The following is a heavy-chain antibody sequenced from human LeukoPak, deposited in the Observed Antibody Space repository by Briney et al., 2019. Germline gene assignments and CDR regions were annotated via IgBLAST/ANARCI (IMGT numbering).Heavy chain of an antibody. J-gene: IGHJ4*02. CDR2: IYHSGST. CDR3: ARVDVVGATPQFDY. D-gene: IGHD1-26*01. V-gene: IGHV4-4*02. Sequence: KPSETLSLTCAVSGGSISSSNWWSWVRQPPGKGLEWIGEIYHSGSTNYNPSLKSRVTISVDTSKNQFSLKLSSVTAADTAVYYCARVDVVGATPQFDYWGQGTLVTVSS. CDR1: GGSISSSNW.